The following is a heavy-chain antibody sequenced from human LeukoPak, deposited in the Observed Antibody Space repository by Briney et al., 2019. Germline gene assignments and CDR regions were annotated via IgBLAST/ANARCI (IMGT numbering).Heavy chain of an antibody. D-gene: IGHD7-27*01. J-gene: IGHJ4*02. Sequence: GGSLRLSCAASGFTFSSYGMHWVRQAPGKGLEWVAFIRYDGSNKYYADSVKGRFTISRDNSKNTLYLQMNSLRAEDTAVYYCAKDLWNWGEERIFDYWGQGTLVTVSS. V-gene: IGHV3-30*02. CDR1: GFTFSSYG. CDR3: AKDLWNWGEERIFDY. CDR2: IRYDGSNK.